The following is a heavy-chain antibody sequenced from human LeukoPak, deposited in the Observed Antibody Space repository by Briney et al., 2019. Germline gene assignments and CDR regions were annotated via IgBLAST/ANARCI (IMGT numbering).Heavy chain of an antibody. CDR2: ISSSGSTI. Sequence: PGRSLRLSCAASGFTFSSYSMNWVRQAPGKGLEWVSYISSSGSTIYYADSVKGRFTISRDNAKNSLYLQMNSLRAEDTAIYYCARGVDTAMVYNDYWGQGTLVTVSS. D-gene: IGHD5-18*01. CDR1: GFTFSSYS. J-gene: IGHJ4*02. V-gene: IGHV3-48*04. CDR3: ARGVDTAMVYNDY.